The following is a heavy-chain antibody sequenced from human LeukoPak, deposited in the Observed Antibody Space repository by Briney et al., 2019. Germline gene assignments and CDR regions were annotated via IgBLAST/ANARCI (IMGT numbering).Heavy chain of an antibody. CDR2: IRSKINNYAT. CDR3: AKYYDILTGEYYFDY. Sequence: GGSLRLSCAASGFTFSASPMHWVRQASGKGLEWVGRIRSKINNYATEYAASVKGRFTLSRDDSQNRAYLQMNSLRAEDTAVYYCAKYYDILTGEYYFDYWGQGTLVTVSS. CDR1: GFTFSASP. V-gene: IGHV3-73*01. D-gene: IGHD3-9*01. J-gene: IGHJ4*02.